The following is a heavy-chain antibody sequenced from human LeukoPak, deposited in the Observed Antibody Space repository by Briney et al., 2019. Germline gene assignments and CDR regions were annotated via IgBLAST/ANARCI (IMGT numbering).Heavy chain of an antibody. J-gene: IGHJ4*02. D-gene: IGHD6-6*01. CDR2: IIPIFGTA. V-gene: IGHV1-69*06. CDR3: ARSKAARYYFDY. CDR1: GYTFTSYD. Sequence: SVKVSCKASGYTFTSYDINWVRQAPGQGLEWMGGIIPIFGTANYAQKFQGRVTITADKSTSTAYMELSSLRSEDTAVYYCARSKAARYYFDYWGQGTLVTVSS.